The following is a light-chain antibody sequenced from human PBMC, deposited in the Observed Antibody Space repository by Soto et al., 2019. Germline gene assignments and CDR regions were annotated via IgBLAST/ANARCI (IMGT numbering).Light chain of an antibody. J-gene: IGLJ1*01. CDR1: SSDVGAYNL. V-gene: IGLV2-14*02. CDR2: EGT. CDR3: SSYTNINTRACV. Sequence: QSALTQPASVSGSPEQSITISCTGTSSDVGAYNLVSWYQQLPGKAPRLIIYEGTDRPSGVSNRFSGSKSGNTASLTISGLQAEDEAEYYCSSYTNINTRACVFGTGTKLTVL.